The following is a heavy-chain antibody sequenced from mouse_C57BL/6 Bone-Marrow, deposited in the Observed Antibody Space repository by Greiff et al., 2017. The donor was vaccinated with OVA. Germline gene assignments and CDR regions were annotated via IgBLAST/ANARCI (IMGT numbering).Heavy chain of an antibody. V-gene: IGHV1-26*01. CDR3: ARWPYVRRGFAY. CDR1: GYTFTDYY. Sequence: VQLQQSGPELVKPGASVKISCKASGYTFTDYYMNWVKQSHGKSLEWIGDINPNNGGTSDNQKFKGKATLNVDKSSSTAYMELSSLTSEDSAVYDCARWPYVRRGFAYWGQGTLVTVSA. CDR2: INPNNGGT. J-gene: IGHJ3*01. D-gene: IGHD2-14*01.